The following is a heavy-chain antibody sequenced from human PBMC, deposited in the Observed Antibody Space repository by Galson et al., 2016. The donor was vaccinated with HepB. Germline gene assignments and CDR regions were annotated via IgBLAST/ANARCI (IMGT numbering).Heavy chain of an antibody. CDR1: GFTFGDYA. Sequence: SLRLSCAASGFTFGDYAMSWFRQAPGKGLEWVGFIRSKGYGGTAEYAASVKGRFTISRDDSKTIAYLQMNSLKTEDIAVYYCTRGWEYHLLPRGTDVWGQGTTVTVSS. CDR2: IRSKGYGGTA. J-gene: IGHJ6*02. CDR3: TRGWEYHLLPRGTDV. V-gene: IGHV3-49*03. D-gene: IGHD2-2*01.